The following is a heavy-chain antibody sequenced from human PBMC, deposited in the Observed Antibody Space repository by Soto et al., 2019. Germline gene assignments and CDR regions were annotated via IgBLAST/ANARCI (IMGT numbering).Heavy chain of an antibody. V-gene: IGHV1-2*04. J-gene: IGHJ5*02. CDR1: GYTFTGYY. CDR2: INPNSGGT. CDR3: ARATAVAGIGNWFDP. D-gene: IGHD6-19*01. Sequence: ASVKVSCKASGYTFTGYYMHWVRQAPGQGLEWMGWINPNSGGTNYAQKFQGWVTMTRDTSISTAYMELSRLRSDDTAVYYCARATAVAGIGNWFDPWGQGTLVTVSS.